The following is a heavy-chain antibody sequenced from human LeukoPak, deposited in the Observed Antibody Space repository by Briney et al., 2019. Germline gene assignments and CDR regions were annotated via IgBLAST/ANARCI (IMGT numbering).Heavy chain of an antibody. D-gene: IGHD2-15*01. Sequence: SETLSLTCTVSGGSISSSSYYWGWIRQPPGKGLEWIGSIYYSGSTYYNPSLKSRVTISVDTSKNQFPLKLSSVTAADTAVYYCARVTATSVNWFDPWGQGTLVTVSS. V-gene: IGHV4-39*01. J-gene: IGHJ5*02. CDR1: GGSISSSSYY. CDR3: ARVTATSVNWFDP. CDR2: IYYSGST.